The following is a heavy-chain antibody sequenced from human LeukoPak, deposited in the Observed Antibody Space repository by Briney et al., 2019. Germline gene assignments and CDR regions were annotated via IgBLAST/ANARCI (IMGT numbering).Heavy chain of an antibody. Sequence: KPSETLSLTCTVSGGSISSYYWSWIRQPPGKGLEWIGYIYYSGSTNYNPSLKSRVTISVDTSKNQFSLKLSSVTAADTAVYYCARISLGTGIGDYWGQGTLVTVSS. CDR2: IYYSGST. CDR3: ARISLGTGIGDY. J-gene: IGHJ4*02. CDR1: GGSISSYY. D-gene: IGHD6-13*01. V-gene: IGHV4-59*01.